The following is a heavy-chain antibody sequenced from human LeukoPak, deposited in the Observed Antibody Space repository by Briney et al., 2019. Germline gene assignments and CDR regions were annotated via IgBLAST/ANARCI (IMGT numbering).Heavy chain of an antibody. Sequence: PSETLSLTCTVSGGSISSHYWTSIRQPPGKGLEWIGYIYNTGSTNYNPSLKSRVTISLDTSKNQFSLKLTSVTAADTAIYFCARDDYGVFDAFDVWGQGTVVTVSS. V-gene: IGHV4-59*08. D-gene: IGHD3-16*01. CDR3: ARDDYGVFDAFDV. CDR2: IYNTGST. J-gene: IGHJ3*01. CDR1: GGSISSHY.